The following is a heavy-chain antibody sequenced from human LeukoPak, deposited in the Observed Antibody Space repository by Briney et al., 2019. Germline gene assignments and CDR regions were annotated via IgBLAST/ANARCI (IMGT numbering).Heavy chain of an antibody. CDR1: GGSISSYY. V-gene: IGHV4-59*08. J-gene: IGHJ3*02. CDR2: IYYSGST. Sequence: SETLSLTCTVSGGSISSYYWSWIRQPPGKGLEWIGYIYYSGSTNYNPSLKSRVTISVGTSKNQFSLKLSSVTAADTAVYYCARQGYYDSSGSDAFDIWGQGTMVTVSS. D-gene: IGHD3-22*01. CDR3: ARQGYYDSSGSDAFDI.